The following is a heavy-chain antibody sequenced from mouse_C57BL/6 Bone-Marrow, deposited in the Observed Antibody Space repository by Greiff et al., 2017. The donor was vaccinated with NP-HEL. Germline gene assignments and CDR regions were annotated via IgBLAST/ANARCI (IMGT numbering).Heavy chain of an antibody. J-gene: IGHJ3*01. V-gene: IGHV1-81*01. CDR1: GYTFTSYG. Sequence: VQLQQSGAELARPGASVKLSCKASGYTFTSYGISWVKQRTGQGLEWIGEIYPRSGNTYYNEKFKGKATLTADKSSSTAYMELRSLTSEDSAVYFCARRRIYYGSSGGFAYWGQGTLVTVSA. CDR3: ARRRIYYGSSGGFAY. D-gene: IGHD1-1*01. CDR2: IYPRSGNT.